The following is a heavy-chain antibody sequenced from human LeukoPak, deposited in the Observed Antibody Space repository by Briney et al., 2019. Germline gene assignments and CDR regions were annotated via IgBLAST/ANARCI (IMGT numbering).Heavy chain of an antibody. Sequence: SETQSLTCTVSDGSINGYYWSWIRQPPGKGLDWIGYMYSGGTTNYSPSLKSRVTISEDMSKNQFSLKLTSVTAADTAVYYCARHSGHSSTNDAFDIWGQGTMVIVSS. CDR3: ARHSGHSSTNDAFDI. J-gene: IGHJ3*02. D-gene: IGHD6-13*01. CDR1: DGSINGYY. CDR2: MYSGGTT. V-gene: IGHV4-59*01.